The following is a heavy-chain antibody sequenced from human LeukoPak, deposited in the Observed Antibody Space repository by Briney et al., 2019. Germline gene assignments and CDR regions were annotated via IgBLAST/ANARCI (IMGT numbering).Heavy chain of an antibody. CDR1: GFTFSSYG. CDR3: AKDSIVYYYYYMDV. Sequence: PGGTLRLSCAASGFTFSSYGMSWVRQAPGKGLEWVSALTPSGSSTYYADSVKGRFTFSRDNSKNTLYLQMNSLRPEDTAVYYCAKDSIVYYYYYMDVWGKGTTVTVSS. J-gene: IGHJ6*03. CDR2: LTPSGSST. D-gene: IGHD3-16*02. V-gene: IGHV3-23*01.